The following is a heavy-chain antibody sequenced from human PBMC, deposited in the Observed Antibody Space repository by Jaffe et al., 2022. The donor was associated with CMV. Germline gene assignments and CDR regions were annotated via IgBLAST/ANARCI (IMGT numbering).Heavy chain of an antibody. Sequence: EVQLVESGGGLVQPGGSLRLSCEASGFTFSSYWMHWVRQAPGKGLVWVSRIKSDGSSPTYADSVKGRFTISRDNGRNTLSLQMNSLGAEDTAVYYCVRGMITGGRNIVIHNYAMDVWGQGTTVTVSS. CDR1: GFTFSSYW. CDR2: IKSDGSSP. V-gene: IGHV3-74*01. D-gene: IGHD3-16*02. J-gene: IGHJ6*02. CDR3: VRGMITGGRNIVIHNYAMDV.